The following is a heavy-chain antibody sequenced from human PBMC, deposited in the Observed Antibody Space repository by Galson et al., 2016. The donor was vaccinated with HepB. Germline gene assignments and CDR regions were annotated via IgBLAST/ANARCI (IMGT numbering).Heavy chain of an antibody. D-gene: IGHD6-6*01. CDR2: IHYSENT. CDR3: ATTHISARPGYYGMDV. V-gene: IGHV4-59*01. CDR1: GGSISSYY. J-gene: IGHJ6*02. Sequence: SETLSLTCTVSGGSISSYYWSWIRQPPGKGLEWIGFIHYSENTNHNPSLKSRVTLSLDMSKNQFSLSLSSVTAADTAVYYCATTHISARPGYYGMDVWGQGTTVTVSS.